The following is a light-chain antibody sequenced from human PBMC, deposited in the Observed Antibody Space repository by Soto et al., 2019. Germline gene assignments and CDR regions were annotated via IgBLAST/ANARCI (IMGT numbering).Light chain of an antibody. J-gene: IGKJ5*01. CDR1: QSVSNNY. V-gene: IGKV3D-20*02. Sequence: EIVLTQSPGTLSLFPGEKANLSFRASQSVSNNYLAWYQQKPGQAPRLXIYGASSRATGIPARFSGSGSGTDFTLTISSLEPEDFAVYYCQQRSNWSITFGQGTRLEIK. CDR3: QQRSNWSIT. CDR2: GAS.